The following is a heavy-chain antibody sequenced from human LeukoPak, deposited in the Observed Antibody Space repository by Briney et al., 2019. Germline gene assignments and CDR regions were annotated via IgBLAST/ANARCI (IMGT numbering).Heavy chain of an antibody. CDR1: VFTFSSYV. CDR2: FGGRGGCT. V-gene: IGHV3-23*01. Sequence: PGVSLRLSCAASVFTFSSYVMTWVLHAPAKGLESVSAFGGRGGCTYYSESGKGRFTLSRANSKYTLYLQMNSLRAEDTAVYYCAKGGSVWFGNYFDYWGQGTLVTVSS. J-gene: IGHJ4*02. CDR3: AKGGSVWFGNYFDY. D-gene: IGHD6-19*01.